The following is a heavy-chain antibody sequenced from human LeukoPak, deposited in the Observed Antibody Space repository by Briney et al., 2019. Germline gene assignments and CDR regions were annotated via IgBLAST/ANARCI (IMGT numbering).Heavy chain of an antibody. Sequence: ASVKVSCKASGYTFTSYGISWVRRAPGQGLEWMGWISAYNGNTNYAQKLQGRVTMTTDTSTSTAYMELRSLRSDDTAVYYCARVPVEMATILVGYVDYWGQGTLVTVSS. V-gene: IGHV1-18*01. CDR1: GYTFTSYG. CDR3: ARVPVEMATILVGYVDY. D-gene: IGHD5-24*01. J-gene: IGHJ4*02. CDR2: ISAYNGNT.